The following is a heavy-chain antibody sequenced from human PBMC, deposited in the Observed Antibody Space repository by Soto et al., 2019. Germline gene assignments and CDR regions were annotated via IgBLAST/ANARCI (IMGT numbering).Heavy chain of an antibody. V-gene: IGHV3-48*01. CDR3: ARASTRYSSGWTDAFDI. J-gene: IGHJ3*02. CDR1: GFTFSSYS. D-gene: IGHD6-19*01. Sequence: GSLRLSCAASGFTFSSYSMNWVRQAPGKGLEWVSYISSSSSTIYYADSVKGRFTISRDNAKNSLYLQMNSLRAEDTAVYYCARASTRYSSGWTDAFDISGQGTMVTVSS. CDR2: ISSSSSTI.